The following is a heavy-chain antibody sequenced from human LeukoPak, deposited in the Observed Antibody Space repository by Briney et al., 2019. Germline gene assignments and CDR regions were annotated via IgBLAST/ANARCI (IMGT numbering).Heavy chain of an antibody. D-gene: IGHD2-21*02. J-gene: IGHJ5*02. V-gene: IGHV3-74*01. Sequence: GGSLRLSCAASGFTFSSYAMSWVRQAPGKGLVWVSRINSDGSSTGYADSVKGRFTISRDNAKNTLYLQMNSLRAEDTAVYFCARGPAYCGGDCYSQLAPWGQGTLVTVSS. CDR3: ARGPAYCGGDCYSQLAP. CDR1: GFTFSSYA. CDR2: INSDGSST.